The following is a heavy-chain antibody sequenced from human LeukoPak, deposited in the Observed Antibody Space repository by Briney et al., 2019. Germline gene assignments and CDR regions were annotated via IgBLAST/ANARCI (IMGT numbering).Heavy chain of an antibody. Sequence: SETLSLTCTVSGGSISSYYWSWIRQPPGKGLEWIGEINHSGSTNYNPSLKSRVTISVDTSKNQFSLKLSSVTAADTAVYYCARGARMCYYGSGSLVYWGQGTLVTVSS. CDR1: GGSISSYY. CDR2: INHSGST. J-gene: IGHJ4*02. V-gene: IGHV4-34*01. D-gene: IGHD3-10*01. CDR3: ARGARMCYYGSGSLVY.